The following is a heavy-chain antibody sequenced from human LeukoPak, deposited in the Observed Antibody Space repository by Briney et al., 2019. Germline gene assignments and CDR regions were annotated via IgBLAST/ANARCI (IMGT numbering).Heavy chain of an antibody. CDR1: GFTFSSYA. CDR2: ISYDGSNK. J-gene: IGHJ4*02. CDR3: AREAPPYYFDY. V-gene: IGHV3-30*04. Sequence: QPGGSLRLSCAASGFTFSSYAMHWVRQAPGKGLEWVAVISYDGSNKYYADSVKGRFTISRDNSKNTLYLQMDSLRAEDTAVYYCAREAPPYYFDYWGQGTLVTVSS.